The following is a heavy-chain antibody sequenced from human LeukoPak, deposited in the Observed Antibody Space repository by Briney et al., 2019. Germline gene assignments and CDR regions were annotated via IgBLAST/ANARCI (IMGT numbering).Heavy chain of an antibody. CDR1: GFTVSSNY. J-gene: IGHJ3*02. V-gene: IGHV3-53*01. CDR2: IYSGGST. D-gene: IGHD5-24*01. Sequence: PGGSLRLSCAASGFTVSSNYMTWVRQAPGKGLEWVSVIYSGGSTYYADSVKGRFTISRDNSKNTLYLQMNSLRAEDTAVYYCARDQLGDGYNPNAFDIWGQGTMVTVSS. CDR3: ARDQLGDGYNPNAFDI.